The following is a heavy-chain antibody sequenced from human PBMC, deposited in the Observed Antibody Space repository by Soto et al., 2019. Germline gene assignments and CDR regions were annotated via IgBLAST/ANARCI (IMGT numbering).Heavy chain of an antibody. J-gene: IGHJ5*02. CDR2: ISSDGNNK. D-gene: IGHD4-17*01. V-gene: IGHV3-30*18. CDR3: AKDLLPNTVTTCGS. Sequence: GGSLRLSCAASGFTFDSYGMHWVRQAPGKGLEWVAVISSDGNNKYYADSVKGRFTISRDNFKNTLYLQMSSLRADDTAVYYCAKDLLPNTVTTCGSWGQGTLVTVSS. CDR1: GFTFDSYG.